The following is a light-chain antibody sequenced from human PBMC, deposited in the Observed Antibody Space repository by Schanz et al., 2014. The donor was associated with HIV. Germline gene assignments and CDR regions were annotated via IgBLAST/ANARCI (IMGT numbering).Light chain of an antibody. Sequence: DIQMTQSPSSLSASVGDRVTITCRASQTINRYLNWYQQKPGKAPKLLIYAASNLQSGVPPRFSGGGSETDFSLTISSLQPEDFATYFCQQSYSTPSITFGQGTRLEIK. CDR1: QTINRY. CDR3: QQSYSTPSIT. CDR2: AAS. V-gene: IGKV1-39*01. J-gene: IGKJ5*01.